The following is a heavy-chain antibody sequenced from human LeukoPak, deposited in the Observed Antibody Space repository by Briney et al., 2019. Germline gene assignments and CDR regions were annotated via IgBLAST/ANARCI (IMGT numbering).Heavy chain of an antibody. CDR1: GFTFSNYD. CDR3: AKENDFVY. CDR2: ISYDGTNK. V-gene: IGHV3-30*18. J-gene: IGHJ4*02. D-gene: IGHD3-3*01. Sequence: GRSLRLSCAASGFTFSNYDMHWVRQAPGKGLEWVAVISYDGTNKYYADSVKGRFTISRDNSKSTLYLQMDSLRAEDTAVYYCAKENDFVYWGQGTLVTVSS.